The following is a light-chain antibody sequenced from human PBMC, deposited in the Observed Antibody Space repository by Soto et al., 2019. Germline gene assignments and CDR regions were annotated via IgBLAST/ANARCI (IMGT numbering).Light chain of an antibody. Sequence: QAVVTQEPSLTVSPGGTVTLTCGSSTGAVTSGHYPYWFQQKPGQAPTTLIYDTNSKHSWTPARFSGSLLGGKAALTLSGAQPEDEAEYYCLLSYSGYNVFGAGTKLTVL. CDR1: TGAVTSGHY. CDR2: DTN. V-gene: IGLV7-46*01. CDR3: LLSYSGYNV. J-gene: IGLJ1*01.